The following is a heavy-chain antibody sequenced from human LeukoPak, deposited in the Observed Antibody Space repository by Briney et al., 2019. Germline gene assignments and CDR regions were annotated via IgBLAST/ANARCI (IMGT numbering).Heavy chain of an antibody. CDR2: IYHSGST. V-gene: IGHV4-38-2*02. D-gene: IGHD3-10*01. J-gene: IGHJ5*02. CDR3: ARGGYYGSGNDFRFDP. CDR1: GYSITSGYY. Sequence: PSETLSLTCTVSGYSITSGYYWGWIRQPPGKGLESIGSIYHSGSTNYKPSLKSRVTISVDTSKNQFSLKLSSVTAADTAVYYCARGGYYGSGNDFRFDPWGQGTLVTVSS.